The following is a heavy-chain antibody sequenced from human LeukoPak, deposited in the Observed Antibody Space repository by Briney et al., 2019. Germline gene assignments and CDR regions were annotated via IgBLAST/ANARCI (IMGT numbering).Heavy chain of an antibody. CDR1: GGSISSYY. J-gene: IGHJ3*02. Sequence: SETLSLTCTVSGGSISSYYWSWIRQPPGKGLEWIGYIYYSGSTNYNPSLKSRVTISVDTSKNQFSLKLSSVTAADTAVYYCARSYSSGWYYREYDAFDIWGQGTMVTVSS. CDR2: IYYSGST. V-gene: IGHV4-59*01. CDR3: ARSYSSGWYYREYDAFDI. D-gene: IGHD6-19*01.